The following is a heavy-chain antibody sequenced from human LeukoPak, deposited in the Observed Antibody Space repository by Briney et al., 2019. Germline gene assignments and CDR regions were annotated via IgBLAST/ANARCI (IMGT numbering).Heavy chain of an antibody. CDR3: ARGRIVVVAATFDY. V-gene: IGHV4-38-2*01. Sequence: GSLRLSCAASGFTFSDYYMSWVRQPPGKGLEWIGSIYYSGSTYYNPSLKSRVTISVDTSKNQFSLKLSSVTAADTAVYYCARGRIVVVAATFDYWGQGTLVTVSS. D-gene: IGHD2-15*01. J-gene: IGHJ4*02. CDR1: GFTFSDYY. CDR2: IYYSGST.